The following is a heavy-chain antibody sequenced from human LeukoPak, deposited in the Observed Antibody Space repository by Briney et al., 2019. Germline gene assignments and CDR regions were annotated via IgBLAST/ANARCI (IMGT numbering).Heavy chain of an antibody. D-gene: IGHD3-3*01. V-gene: IGHV3-53*01. J-gene: IGHJ4*02. CDR1: GFTVSSNS. CDR3: ARVGRDDRGYYLGFDD. CDR2: IYSDNT. Sequence: PRGSLRLSCTGSGFTVSSNSMIRVRQAPGQGLEGGSFIYSDNTHYSDSVKGRFTISRDNSKNTLYLQMNSLRAEDTALYYCARVGRDDRGYYLGFDDWGQGTMVTVSS.